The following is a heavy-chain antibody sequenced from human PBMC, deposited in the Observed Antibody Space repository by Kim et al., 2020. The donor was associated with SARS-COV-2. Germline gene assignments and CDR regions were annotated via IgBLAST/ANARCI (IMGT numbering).Heavy chain of an antibody. D-gene: IGHD3-22*01. V-gene: IGHV3-23*01. CDR3: AKGGRYYDSSGYYYENY. J-gene: IGHJ4*02. Sequence: VKGRFTLSRDKYKTALYLQMNSLRAEDTAVYYCAKGGRYYDSSGYYYENYWGQGTLVTVSS.